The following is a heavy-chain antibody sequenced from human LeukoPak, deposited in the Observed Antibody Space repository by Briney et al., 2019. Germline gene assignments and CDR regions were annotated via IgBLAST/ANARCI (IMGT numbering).Heavy chain of an antibody. CDR1: GFTFSDYG. Sequence: PGGSLRLSCEASGFTFSDYGMHWVRQAPGKGLESVAVIWSDGSKKYYADSVKGRFTISRDTSKNILYLQMNSLRTDDTAVYFCARDLSWSPDFWGQGTLVTVSP. J-gene: IGHJ4*02. CDR2: IWSDGSKK. V-gene: IGHV3-33*01. CDR3: ARDLSWSPDF.